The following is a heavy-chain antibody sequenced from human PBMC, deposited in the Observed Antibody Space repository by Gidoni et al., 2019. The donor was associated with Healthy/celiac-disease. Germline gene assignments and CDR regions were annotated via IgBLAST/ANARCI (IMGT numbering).Heavy chain of an antibody. CDR1: GFTFSSYS. V-gene: IGHV3-21*01. Sequence: EVQLVESGGGLVKPGGSLRLSCAASGFTFSSYSMNWVRQAPGKGLEWVSSISSSSSYIYYADSVKGRFTISRDNAKNSLYLQMNSLRAEDTAVYYCARDGEDLAVPGFDYWGQGTLVTVSS. D-gene: IGHD2-21*01. J-gene: IGHJ4*02. CDR2: ISSSSSYI. CDR3: ARDGEDLAVPGFDY.